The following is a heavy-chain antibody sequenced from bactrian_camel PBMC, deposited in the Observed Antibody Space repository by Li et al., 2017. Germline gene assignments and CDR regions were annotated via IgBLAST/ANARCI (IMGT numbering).Heavy chain of an antibody. V-gene: IGHV3S42*01. D-gene: IGHD2*01. CDR3: AARATYCSGGNCYTLPFGY. Sequence: VQLVESGGDSVQVGGSLRLSCTVSGITISEYAMAWFRQAPGKERDGIAFIYSDGSKTRYADSVKGRFTISRDNAKNTVYLQVNSLKSEDTALYYCAARATYCSGGNCYTLPFGYWGQGTQVTVS. CDR1: GITISEYA. CDR2: IYSDGSKT. J-gene: IGHJ6*01.